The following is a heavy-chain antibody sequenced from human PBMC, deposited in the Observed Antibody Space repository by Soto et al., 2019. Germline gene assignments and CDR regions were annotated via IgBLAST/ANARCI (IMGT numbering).Heavy chain of an antibody. Sequence: SETLSLTCTVSGGSISSYYWSWIRQPPGKGLEWIGYIYYSGSTNYNPSLKSRVTISVDTSKNQFSLKLSSVTAADTAVYYCARQSLGVTTSGDAFDIWGQGTMVTVSS. J-gene: IGHJ3*02. CDR1: GGSISSYY. CDR2: IYYSGST. D-gene: IGHD3-16*01. V-gene: IGHV4-59*08. CDR3: ARQSLGVTTSGDAFDI.